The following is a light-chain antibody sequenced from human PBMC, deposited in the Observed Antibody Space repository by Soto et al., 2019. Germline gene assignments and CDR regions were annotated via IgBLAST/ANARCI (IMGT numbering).Light chain of an antibody. V-gene: IGKV4-1*01. CDR1: QSVLQRSLNKNY. CDR2: WAS. CDR3: QQYYSTMWT. J-gene: IGKJ1*01. Sequence: DIIMTQSPDSLAVSLGETATINCKSSQSVLQRSLNKNYLAWYQQKPGQPLKMLIYWASTRESGVPDRFSGSGSGTDFTLTISSLQAEDVAVYYCQQYYSTMWTFGQGTKVEIK.